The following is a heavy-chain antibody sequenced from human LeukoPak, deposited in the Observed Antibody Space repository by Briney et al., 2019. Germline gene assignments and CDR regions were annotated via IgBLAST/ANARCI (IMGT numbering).Heavy chain of an antibody. V-gene: IGHV4-39*01. Sequence: SETLSLTCTVSGGSISSSNYYWGWIRQPPGKGLEWIGSIYYSGTTYYNPSLKSRVTISVDTSKNQFSLKLSSVTAADTAVYYCARTQGGAWVGMDVWGQGTTVTVSS. CDR3: ARTQGGAWVGMDV. CDR2: IYYSGTT. D-gene: IGHD4/OR15-4a*01. CDR1: GGSISSSNYY. J-gene: IGHJ6*02.